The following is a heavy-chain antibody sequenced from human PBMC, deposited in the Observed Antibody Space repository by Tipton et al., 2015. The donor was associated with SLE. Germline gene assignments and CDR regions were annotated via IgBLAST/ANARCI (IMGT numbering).Heavy chain of an antibody. D-gene: IGHD2-8*02. CDR2: INHSGST. J-gene: IGHJ4*02. Sequence: LRLSCAVYGGSFSGYYWSWIRQPPGKGLEWIGEINHSGSTNYNPSLKSRVTISGDTSKNQFSLKMSSVTAADTAVYYCARTQDTLGGVNACVDDWSQGTL. CDR1: GGSFSGYY. V-gene: IGHV4-34*01. CDR3: ARTQDTLGGVNACVDD.